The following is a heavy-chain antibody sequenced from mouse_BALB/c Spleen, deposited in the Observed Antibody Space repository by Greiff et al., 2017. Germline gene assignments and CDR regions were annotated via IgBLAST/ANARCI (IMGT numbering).Heavy chain of an antibody. CDR1: GYAFSSSW. CDR3: ARSAAYYFDY. CDR2: IYPGDGDT. J-gene: IGHJ2*01. V-gene: IGHV1-82*01. Sequence: VQLQQSGPELVKPGASVKISCKASGYAFSSSWMNWVKQRPGQGLEWIGRIYPGDGDTNYNGKFKGKATLTADKSSSTAYMQLSSLTSVDSAVYCCARSAAYYFDYWGQGTTLTVSS.